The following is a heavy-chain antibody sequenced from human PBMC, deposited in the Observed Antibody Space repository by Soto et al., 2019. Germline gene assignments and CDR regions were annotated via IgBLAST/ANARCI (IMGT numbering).Heavy chain of an antibody. J-gene: IGHJ4*02. CDR1: VFTFSSYS. V-gene: IGHV3-21*01. CDR3: AREIYGAYAIHS. Sequence: ESLRLACAAYVFTFSSYSMNCVRHSPGKWLEWVSSIGGSSDSISYEDSVKGRFTISRDNAQMSLYLQMSSLRAEDTAVYYCAREIYGAYAIHSWGQGTLVTVSS. CDR2: IGGSSDSI. D-gene: IGHD4-17*01.